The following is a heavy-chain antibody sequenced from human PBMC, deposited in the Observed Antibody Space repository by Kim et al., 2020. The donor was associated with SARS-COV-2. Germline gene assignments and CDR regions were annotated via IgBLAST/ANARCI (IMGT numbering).Heavy chain of an antibody. J-gene: IGHJ6*02. Sequence: SETLSLTCTVSGGSISSYYWSWIRQPPGKGLEWIGYIYYSGSTNYNPSLKSRVTISVDTSKNQFSLKLSSVTAADTAVYYCARGSWSYYYYYGMDVWGQGSTVTVSS. CDR2: IYYSGST. CDR1: GGSISSYY. V-gene: IGHV4-59*01. D-gene: IGHD3-10*01. CDR3: ARGSWSYYYYYGMDV.